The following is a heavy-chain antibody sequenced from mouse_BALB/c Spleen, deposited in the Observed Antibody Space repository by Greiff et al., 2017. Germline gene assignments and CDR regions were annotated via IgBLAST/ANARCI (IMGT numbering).Heavy chain of an antibody. CDR2: ISSGGST. CDR1: GFTFSSYA. Sequence: EVKLMESGGGLVKPGGSLKLSCAASGFTFSSYAMYWVRQTPEKRLEWVASISSGGSTYYPDSVKSRITISRDNARNFLYLKMSSLRSEDTAMYYSARDYYGSFAYWGQGTLVTVSA. D-gene: IGHD1-1*01. J-gene: IGHJ3*01. V-gene: IGHV5-6-5*01. CDR3: ARDYYGSFAY.